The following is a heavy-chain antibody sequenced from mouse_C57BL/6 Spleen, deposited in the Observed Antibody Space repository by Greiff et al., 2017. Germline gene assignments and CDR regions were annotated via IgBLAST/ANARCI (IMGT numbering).Heavy chain of an antibody. CDR1: GFTFSSYA. CDR2: ISDGGSYT. Sequence: EVLVVESGGGLVKPGGSLKLSCAASGFTFSSYAMSWVRQTPEKRLEWVATISDGGSYTYYPDNVKGRFTISRDNAKNNLYLQMSHLKSEDTAMYYCARYDYDVGYAMDYWGQGTSVTVSS. D-gene: IGHD2-4*01. CDR3: ARYDYDVGYAMDY. V-gene: IGHV5-4*01. J-gene: IGHJ4*01.